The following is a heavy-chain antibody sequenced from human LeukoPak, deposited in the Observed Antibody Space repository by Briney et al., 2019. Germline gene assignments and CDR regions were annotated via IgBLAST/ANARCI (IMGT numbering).Heavy chain of an antibody. CDR2: INHSGST. CDR3: ARGGGIYYYYYMDV. Sequence: SETLSLTCAVYGGSFSGYYWSWIRQPPGKGLEWIGEINHSGSTNYNPSLKSRVTISVDTSKNQFSLKLSSVTAADTAVYYCARGGGIYYYYYMDVWGKGTTVTVSS. CDR1: GGSFSGYY. J-gene: IGHJ6*03. V-gene: IGHV4-34*01.